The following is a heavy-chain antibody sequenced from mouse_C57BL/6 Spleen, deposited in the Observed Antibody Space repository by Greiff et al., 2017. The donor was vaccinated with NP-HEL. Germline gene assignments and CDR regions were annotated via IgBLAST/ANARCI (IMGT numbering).Heavy chain of an antibody. CDR3: ARQDGYYFYYAMDY. CDR1: GFTFSSYT. J-gene: IGHJ4*01. D-gene: IGHD2-3*01. V-gene: IGHV5-9*01. CDR2: ISGGGGNT. Sequence: EVMLVESGGGLVKPGGSLKLSCAASGFTFSSYTMSWVRQTPEKRLEWVATISGGGGNTYYPDSVKGRFTISRDNAKNTLYLQMSSLRSEDTALYYCARQDGYYFYYAMDYWGQGTSVTVSS.